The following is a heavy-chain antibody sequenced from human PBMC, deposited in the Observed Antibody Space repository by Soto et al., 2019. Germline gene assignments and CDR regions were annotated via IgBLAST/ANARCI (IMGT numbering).Heavy chain of an antibody. D-gene: IGHD3-10*01. CDR3: ARDDWRFGELSRFDYYYYYYGMDV. CDR1: GFTFSSYS. J-gene: IGHJ6*02. Sequence: VGSLRLSCAASGFTFSSYSMNWVRQAPGKGLEWVSSISSSSYIYYADSVKGRFTISRDNAKNSLYLQMNSLRAEDTAVYYCARDDWRFGELSRFDYYYYYYGMDVWGPGTTVTV. CDR2: ISSSSYI. V-gene: IGHV3-21*01.